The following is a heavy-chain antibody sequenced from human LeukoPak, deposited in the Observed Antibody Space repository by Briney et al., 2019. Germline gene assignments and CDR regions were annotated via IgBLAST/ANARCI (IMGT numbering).Heavy chain of an antibody. V-gene: IGHV1-2*02. CDR1: GYTFIANY. CDR2: INPNGGGT. Sequence: ASVKVSCKASGYTFIANYIHWVRQAPGQGLEWMGWINPNGGGTKYPQKFQGRVTMTRDTSISTAYMELKRLSSDDTAVYFCAREGFCTGSKCPAEYWGQGTLVTVSS. CDR3: AREGFCTGSKCPAEY. D-gene: IGHD2-8*02. J-gene: IGHJ4*02.